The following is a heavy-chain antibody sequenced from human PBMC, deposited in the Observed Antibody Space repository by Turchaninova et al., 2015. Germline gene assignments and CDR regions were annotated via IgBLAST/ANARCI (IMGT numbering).Heavy chain of an antibody. V-gene: IGHV4-34*01. CDR1: GGSFSGYY. J-gene: IGHJ6*02. D-gene: IGHD3-22*01. CDR2: INHSGST. CDR3: ARAPYYYDSSGTTGGMDV. Sequence: QVQLQQWGAGLLKPSETLSLTCAVYGGSFSGYYWSWIRQPPGKGLGWSGEINHSGSTNYNPSLKSRVTISVDTSKNPFSRTLSSVTAAETAVYYCARAPYYYDSSGTTGGMDVWGQGTTVTVSS.